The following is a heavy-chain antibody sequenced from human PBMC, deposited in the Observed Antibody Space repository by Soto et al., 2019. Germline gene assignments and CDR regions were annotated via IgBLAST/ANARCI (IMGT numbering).Heavy chain of an antibody. Sequence: QVQPVQSGAEVKKPGSSVKVSCKASGDTFTTNSLNWVRQAPGQGLEWMGGIIPVVGTTKYAQKYQDRVTITGDKSTNTAYMELSSLRSDDTAVYYCARGLLYATTYFDYWGQGTPVTVSS. D-gene: IGHD2-8*01. J-gene: IGHJ4*02. CDR3: ARGLLYATTYFDY. V-gene: IGHV1-69*06. CDR1: GDTFTTNS. CDR2: IIPVVGTT.